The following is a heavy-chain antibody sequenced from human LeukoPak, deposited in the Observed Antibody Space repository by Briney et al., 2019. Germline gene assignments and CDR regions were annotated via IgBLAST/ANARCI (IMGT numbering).Heavy chain of an antibody. J-gene: IGHJ3*02. CDR2: ISHSGSPI. V-gene: IGHV3-48*04. D-gene: IGHD3-10*01. CDR1: GFTFSAYS. Sequence: GGSVRLSCAASGFTFSAYSLNWVRQAPGKGLEWISYISHSGSPISYTDPVKGRFTISRDNAKNSLFLQMNSLRAEDTAVYYCARDYGYAFDIWGQGTMVTVSS. CDR3: ARDYGYAFDI.